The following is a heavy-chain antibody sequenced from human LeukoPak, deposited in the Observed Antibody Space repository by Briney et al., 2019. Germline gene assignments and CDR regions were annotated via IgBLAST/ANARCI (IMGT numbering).Heavy chain of an antibody. V-gene: IGHV1-8*03. CDR1: GYTFTSYD. CDR2: MNPNSGNT. J-gene: IGHJ4*02. CDR3: ASGSEGAEAGRGR. Sequence: ASVKVSCKASGYTFTSYDINWVRQGTEQGLECMGWMNPNSGNTGYAQKFQGRVTITRNTSISTAYMELSSLRSEDTAVYYCASGSEGAEAGRGRGGQGTLVTVSS. D-gene: IGHD6-13*01.